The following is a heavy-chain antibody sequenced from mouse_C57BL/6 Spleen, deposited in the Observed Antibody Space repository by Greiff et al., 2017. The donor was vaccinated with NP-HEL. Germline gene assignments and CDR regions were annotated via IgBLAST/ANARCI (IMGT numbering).Heavy chain of an antibody. J-gene: IGHJ3*01. CDR1: GYTFTSYW. D-gene: IGHD1-2*01. CDR3: ARWGDYYGPATGAY. CDR2: IDPSDSYT. Sequence: QVQLQQPGAELVMPGASVKLSCKASGYTFTSYWMHWVKQRPGQGLEWIGEIDPSDSYTNYNQKFKGKSTLTVDKSSSTAYMQLSSLTSEDSAVYYCARWGDYYGPATGAYWGQGTLVTVSA. V-gene: IGHV1-69*01.